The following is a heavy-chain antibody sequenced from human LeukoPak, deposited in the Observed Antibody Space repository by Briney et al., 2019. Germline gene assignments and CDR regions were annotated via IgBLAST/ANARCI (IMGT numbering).Heavy chain of an antibody. D-gene: IGHD1-1*01. V-gene: IGHV3-23*01. CDR1: GFTFSNYE. CDR2: ISGSGGST. CDR3: AIENWNGGGRFDF. J-gene: IGHJ4*02. Sequence: PGGSLRLSCAASGFTFSNYEMNWVRQAPGKGLEWVSGISGSGGSTYYADSVKGRFTISRDNSKNTLYLQMNSLRVEDTAVYYCAIENWNGGGRFDFWGQGTLVTVSS.